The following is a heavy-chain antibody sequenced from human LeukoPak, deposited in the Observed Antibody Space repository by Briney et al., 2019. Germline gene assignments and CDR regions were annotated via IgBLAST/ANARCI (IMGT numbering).Heavy chain of an antibody. CDR3: ARNRLRATATYMDV. CDR2: IRYDGSNK. V-gene: IGHV3-30*02. J-gene: IGHJ6*04. D-gene: IGHD2-15*01. Sequence: GSLRLSCAASGFTFSSYGMHWVRPAPGKGLEGVAFIRYDGSNKYYADSVKGRFTISRDNSEDTLYLQIITLRAVDTAVYYCARNRLRATATYMDVWGKGTTVTVSS. CDR1: GFTFSSYG.